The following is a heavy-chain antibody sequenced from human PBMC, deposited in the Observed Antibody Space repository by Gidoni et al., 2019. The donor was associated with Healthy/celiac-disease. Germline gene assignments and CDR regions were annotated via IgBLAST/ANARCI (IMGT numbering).Heavy chain of an antibody. Sequence: QVQLVQSGAEVKKPGASVKVSCKASGYTFTGYYMHWVRQAPGQGLEWMGWINPNSGGTNYAQKFQGRVTMTRDTSISTAYMELSRLRSDDTAVYYCARDAYSGSYKDGMDVWGQGTTVTVSS. J-gene: IGHJ6*02. CDR1: GYTFTGYY. D-gene: IGHD1-26*01. CDR2: INPNSGGT. V-gene: IGHV1-2*02. CDR3: ARDAYSGSYKDGMDV.